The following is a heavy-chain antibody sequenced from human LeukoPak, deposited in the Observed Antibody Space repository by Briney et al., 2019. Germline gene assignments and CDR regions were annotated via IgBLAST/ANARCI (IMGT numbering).Heavy chain of an antibody. CDR2: IYYSGST. D-gene: IGHD1-26*01. V-gene: IGHV4-30-4*01. CDR1: GGSISSGDYY. J-gene: IGHJ6*02. Sequence: SETLSLTCTVSGGSISSGDYYWSWIRQPPGKGLEWIGYIYYSGSTYYNPSLKSRVTISVDTSKNQFSLKLSSVTAADTAVYHCARDWGARNYYYGMNVWGQGTTVTVSS. CDR3: ARDWGARNYYYGMNV.